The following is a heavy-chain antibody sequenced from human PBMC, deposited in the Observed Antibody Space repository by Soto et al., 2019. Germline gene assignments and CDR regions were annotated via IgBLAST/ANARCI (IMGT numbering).Heavy chain of an antibody. CDR3: ARDDNPDY. Sequence: EVQLVESGGGLVQPGGSLRLSCAASGFTFSRYWMHWVRQPPGKGLVWVSRTNGDGSSTNYADSVKGRFTISRDNAKNTLYLQMNSLRAEDTAVYYCARDDNPDYWGQGTLLTVSS. J-gene: IGHJ4*02. CDR2: TNGDGSST. CDR1: GFTFSRYW. D-gene: IGHD1-20*01. V-gene: IGHV3-74*01.